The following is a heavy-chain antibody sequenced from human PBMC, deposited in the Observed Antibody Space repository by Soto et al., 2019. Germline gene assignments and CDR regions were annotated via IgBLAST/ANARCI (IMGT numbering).Heavy chain of an antibody. Sequence: SETLSLTCAVSSGSISSSNWWSWVRQPPGKGLEWIGEIYHTGTTNYNPSLKSRVTISVDKSMNQYSLKLSSVTAADTAVYYCARGKAGSFYNDRLGLFWGQGTLVTVSS. V-gene: IGHV4-4*02. D-gene: IGHD3-10*01. CDR3: ARGKAGSFYNDRLGLF. CDR1: SGSISSSNW. J-gene: IGHJ4*02. CDR2: IYHTGTT.